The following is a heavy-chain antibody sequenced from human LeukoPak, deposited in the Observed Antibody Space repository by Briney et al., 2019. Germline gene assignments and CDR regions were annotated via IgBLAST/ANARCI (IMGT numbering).Heavy chain of an antibody. J-gene: IGHJ3*02. CDR1: GFTFSSYA. V-gene: IGHV3-23*01. Sequence: GGSLRLSCAASGFTFSSYAMSWVRQAPGKGLEWVSAISASGGSTYYTDSVKGRFTISRDNSKNTLYLQMNSPRAEDTAVYYCAKVGIAALDGAFDIWGQGTMVTVSS. D-gene: IGHD6-13*01. CDR3: AKVGIAALDGAFDI. CDR2: ISASGGST.